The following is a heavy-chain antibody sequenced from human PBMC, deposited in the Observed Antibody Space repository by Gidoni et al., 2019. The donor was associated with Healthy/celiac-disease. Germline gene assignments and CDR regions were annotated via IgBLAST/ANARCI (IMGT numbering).Heavy chain of an antibody. CDR1: GFSRSNARMG. J-gene: IGHJ4*02. V-gene: IGHV2-26*01. CDR3: ARITRGSPLIRATALDY. D-gene: IGHD3-16*01. Sequence: QVTLKESGPVLVKPTETLTLTCTVSGFSRSNARMGVSWIRQPPGKALEWLAHIFSNYEKSYSTSLKSRLTISKDTSKSQVVLTMTNMDPVDTATYYCARITRGSPLIRATALDYWGQGTRVTVSS. CDR2: IFSNYEK.